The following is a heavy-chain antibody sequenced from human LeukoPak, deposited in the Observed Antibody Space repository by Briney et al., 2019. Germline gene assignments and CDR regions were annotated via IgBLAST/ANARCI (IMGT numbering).Heavy chain of an antibody. Sequence: SETLSLTCTVSGGSISSYYWSWIRQPPGKGLEWIGYIYYSGSTYYNPSLKSRVTISVDTSKNQFSLKLSSVTAADTAVYYCARSPGIAVSQFDYWGQGTLVTVSS. CDR3: ARSPGIAVSQFDY. D-gene: IGHD6-19*01. CDR2: IYYSGST. J-gene: IGHJ4*02. CDR1: GGSISSYY. V-gene: IGHV4-59*01.